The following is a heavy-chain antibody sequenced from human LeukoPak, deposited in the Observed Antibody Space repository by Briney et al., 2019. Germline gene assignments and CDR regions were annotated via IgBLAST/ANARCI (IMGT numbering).Heavy chain of an antibody. Sequence: SETLSLTCTVSGGSISSGSYYWSWIRQPAGKGLEWIGRTYTSGSTNYNPSLKSRVTISVDTSKNQFSLKLSSVTAADTAVYYCARGTSSIAARPSRGTYYYYMDVWGKGTTVTVPS. J-gene: IGHJ6*03. V-gene: IGHV4-61*02. CDR2: TYTSGST. CDR1: GGSISSGSYY. CDR3: ARGTSSIAARPSRGTYYYYMDV. D-gene: IGHD6-6*01.